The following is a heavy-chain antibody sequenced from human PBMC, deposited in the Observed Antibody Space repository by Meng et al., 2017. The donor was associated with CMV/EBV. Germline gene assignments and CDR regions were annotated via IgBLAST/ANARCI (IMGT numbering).Heavy chain of an antibody. CDR2: INHSGST. V-gene: IGHV4-34*01. J-gene: IGHJ4*02. D-gene: IGHD2-15*01. Sequence: ESLKISCAVYGGSFSGYYWSWIRQPPGKGLEWIGEINHSGSTNYNPSLKSRVTISVDTSKNQFSLKLSSVTAADTAVYYCARDDCSGGSCYGYWGQGTLVTVSS. CDR3: ARDDCSGGSCYGY. CDR1: GGSFSGYY.